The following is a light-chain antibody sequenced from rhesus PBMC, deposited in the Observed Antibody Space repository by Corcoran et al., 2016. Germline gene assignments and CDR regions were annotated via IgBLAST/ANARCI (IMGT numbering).Light chain of an antibody. CDR3: QKYNNWPYS. Sequence: DIVMTQSPATLSLSPGERATLSCRASQSVSSYVAWYQQKPEQAPRLLLYGASSRATGIPDRFSGSGSGTDFTLIISSLEPEDVGVYYCQKYNNWPYSFGQGTKVEIK. V-gene: IGKV3S9*01. J-gene: IGKJ2*01. CDR2: GAS. CDR1: QSVSSY.